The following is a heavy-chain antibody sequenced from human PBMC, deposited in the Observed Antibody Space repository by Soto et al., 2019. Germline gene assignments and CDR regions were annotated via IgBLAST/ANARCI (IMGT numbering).Heavy chain of an antibody. CDR1: GGSISIYY. CDR2: IYYSGGT. Sequence: SETLSLTCTVSGGSISIYYWSWIWQPPGKGLEWIGYIYYSGGTNYNPSLKSRVTISVDTSKNQFSLKLSSVTAADTAVYYCATCSGGSCHEFDYWGQGTLVTVSS. D-gene: IGHD2-15*01. V-gene: IGHV4-59*01. CDR3: ATCSGGSCHEFDY. J-gene: IGHJ4*02.